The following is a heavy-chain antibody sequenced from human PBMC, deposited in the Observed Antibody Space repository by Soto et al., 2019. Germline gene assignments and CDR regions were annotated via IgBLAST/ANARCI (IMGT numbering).Heavy chain of an antibody. CDR1: GGSISSYY. CDR2: IYYSGST. Sequence: SETLSLTCTVSGGSISSYYWSWIRQPPGKGLEWIGYIYYSGSTNYNPSLKSRVTISVDTSKNQFSLKLSSVTAADTAVYYCARSDSSSWYEGNWFDPWGQGTLVTVSS. J-gene: IGHJ5*02. V-gene: IGHV4-59*08. CDR3: ARSDSSSWYEGNWFDP. D-gene: IGHD6-13*01.